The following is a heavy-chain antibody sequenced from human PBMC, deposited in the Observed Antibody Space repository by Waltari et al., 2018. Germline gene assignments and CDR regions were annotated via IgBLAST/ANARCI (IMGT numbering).Heavy chain of an antibody. J-gene: IGHJ4*02. CDR2: IYTSGST. Sequence: QVQLQESGPGLVKPSQTLSLTCTVSGGSISSGSYYWSGIRQPAGTGLEWIGYIYTSGSTNYTPSLKSRVTISVDTSKNQFSLKLSSVTAADTAVYYCARIEIAARPGEPALYYVDYWGQGTLVTVSS. CDR1: GGSISSGSYY. V-gene: IGHV4-61*09. D-gene: IGHD6-6*01. CDR3: ARIEIAARPGEPALYYVDY.